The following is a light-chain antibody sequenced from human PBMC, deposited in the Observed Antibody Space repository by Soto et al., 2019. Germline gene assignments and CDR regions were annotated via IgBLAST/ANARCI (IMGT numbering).Light chain of an antibody. Sequence: DIQMTQSPSTLSASVGDRVTITCRASQSISSWLAWYQQKPGKAPKLLIYKASSLESGVPSRFSGSGSATAFTITISSLQPDDFATYYCQQYNSLWTFGQGTKVEIK. CDR2: KAS. V-gene: IGKV1-5*03. J-gene: IGKJ1*01. CDR3: QQYNSLWT. CDR1: QSISSW.